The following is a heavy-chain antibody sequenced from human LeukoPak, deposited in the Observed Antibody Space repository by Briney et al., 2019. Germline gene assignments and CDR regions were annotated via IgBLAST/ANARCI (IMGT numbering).Heavy chain of an antibody. CDR2: ISGGGATT. CDR1: GFTFSSYA. Sequence: PGGSLRLSCAASGFTFSSYAMSWVRQAPGKGLEWVSDISGGGATTFYADSVKGRFTISRDNSKNTLYLQLSSVRAEDTAVYYCAKSTGYSTTGRDFDSWGRGTLVTVSS. CDR3: AKSTGYSTTGRDFDS. V-gene: IGHV3-23*01. J-gene: IGHJ4*02. D-gene: IGHD6-13*01.